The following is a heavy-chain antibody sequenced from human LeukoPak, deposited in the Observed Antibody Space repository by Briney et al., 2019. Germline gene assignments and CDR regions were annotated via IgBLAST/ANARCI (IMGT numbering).Heavy chain of an antibody. J-gene: IGHJ4*02. V-gene: IGHV6-1*01. D-gene: IGHD5-12*01. CDR1: GDSASSNSAA. CDR3: ARGRVVGGYDPHFDF. CDR2: TFYMSKWYT. Sequence: PSQTLSLTCAISGDSASSNSAAWNWIRQSPSRGLECLGRTFYMSKWYTDYAVSVKSRVTINPDTSKNQFSLHLNSVTPDDTAVYYCARGRVVGGYDPHFDFWGQGTLVTVSS.